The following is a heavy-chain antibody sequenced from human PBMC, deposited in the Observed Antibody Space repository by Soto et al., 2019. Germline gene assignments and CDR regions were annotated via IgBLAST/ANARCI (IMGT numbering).Heavy chain of an antibody. Sequence: DVQLLESGGHLVQPGGSLRLSCADSGSTLSSYAMSWVRQATGKGLEWVSSVSAGGDMTYYSDSVKGRFTISRDNSNNALFLQMNGLRIEDTALYYCARGDRGGSGSPASYYYSGLDVWGQGTTVTVS. V-gene: IGHV3-23*01. CDR2: VSAGGDMT. J-gene: IGHJ6*02. CDR3: ARGDRGGSGSPASYYYSGLDV. CDR1: GSTLSSYA. D-gene: IGHD3-10*01.